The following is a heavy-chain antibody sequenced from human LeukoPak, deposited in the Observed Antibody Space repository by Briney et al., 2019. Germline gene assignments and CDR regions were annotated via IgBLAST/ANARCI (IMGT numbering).Heavy chain of an antibody. CDR3: ARGRGIVVVVAATARRYFDY. CDR2: IYHSGST. J-gene: IGHJ4*02. V-gene: IGHV4-4*02. D-gene: IGHD2-15*01. Sequence: SETLSLTCAVSGVSISSSNWWHWVRQPPGKGLEWIGEIYHSGSTNYNPSLKSRVTISVDTSKNQFSLKLSSVTAADTAVYYCARGRGIVVVVAATARRYFDYWGQGTLVTVSS. CDR1: GVSISSSNW.